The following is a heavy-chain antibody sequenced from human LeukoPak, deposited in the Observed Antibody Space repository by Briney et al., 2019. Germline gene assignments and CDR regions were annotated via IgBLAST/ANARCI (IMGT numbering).Heavy chain of an antibody. J-gene: IGHJ6*02. CDR3: ARGRGTYYYYGMDV. CDR2: IYYSGST. D-gene: IGHD1-26*01. V-gene: IGHV4-61*01. CDR1: GGSVSSGSYY. Sequence: PSETLSLTCTVSGGSVSSGSYYWSWIRQPPGKGLEWIGYIYYSGSTNYNPSLKSRVTISVDTSKNQISLKLSSVTAADTAVYYCARGRGTYYYYGMDVWGQGTTVTVSS.